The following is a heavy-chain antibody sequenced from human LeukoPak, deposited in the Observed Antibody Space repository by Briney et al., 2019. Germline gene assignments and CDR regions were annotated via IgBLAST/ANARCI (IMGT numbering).Heavy chain of an antibody. CDR3: ARGRYYGSGSYFGFPFDY. V-gene: IGHV4-59*01. CDR1: NGSINSYY. D-gene: IGHD3-10*01. CDR2: IYYSGST. Sequence: SETLSLTCTVSNGSINSYYWSWIRQPPGKGLEWIGYIYYSGSTDYNPSLKSRVTMSVDTSKNQFSLNLSSVTAADTALYYCARGRYYGSGSYFGFPFDYWGQGTLVTVSS. J-gene: IGHJ4*02.